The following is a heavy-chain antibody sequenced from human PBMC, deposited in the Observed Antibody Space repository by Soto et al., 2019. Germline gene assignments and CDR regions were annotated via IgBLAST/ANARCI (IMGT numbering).Heavy chain of an antibody. CDR3: ATAGGKGLAYYYGSGNNWFDP. V-gene: IGHV1-24*01. J-gene: IGHJ5*02. CDR1: GYTLTELS. D-gene: IGHD3-10*01. CDR2: FDPEDGET. Sequence: GASVKVSCKVSGYTLTELSMHWVRQAPGKGLEWMGGFDPEDGETIYAQKFQGRVTMTEDTSTDTAYMELSSLRSEDTAVYYCATAGGKGLAYYYGSGNNWFDPWGQGTLVTVSS.